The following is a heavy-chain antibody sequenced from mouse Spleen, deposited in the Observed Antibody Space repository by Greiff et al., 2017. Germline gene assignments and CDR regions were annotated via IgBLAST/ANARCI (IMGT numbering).Heavy chain of an antibody. V-gene: IGHV5-9-3*01. J-gene: IGHJ3*01. CDR2: ISSGGSYT. CDR3: AESTRGFAY. Sequence: EVQRVESGGGLVKPGGSLKLSCAASGFTFSSYAMSWVRQTPEKRLEWVATISSGGSYTYYPDSVKGRFTISRDNAKNTLYLQMSSLRSEDTAMYYCAESTRGFAYWGQGTLVTVSA. CDR1: GFTFSSYA. D-gene: IGHD1-1*01.